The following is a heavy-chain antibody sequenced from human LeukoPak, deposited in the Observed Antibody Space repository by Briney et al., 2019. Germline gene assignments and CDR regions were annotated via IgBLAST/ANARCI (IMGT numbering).Heavy chain of an antibody. CDR1: GGSISSGYY. CDR2: IHHSGST. V-gene: IGHV4-38-2*02. J-gene: IGHJ5*02. D-gene: IGHD6-13*01. Sequence: PSETLSLTCTVSGGSISSGYYWGWIRQPPGKGLEWIGSIHHSGSTYYNPSLKSRVTKSLDTSKNQFSLKLSSVTAADTAVYYCAREAAAGTFDPWGQGTLVTVSS. CDR3: AREAAAGTFDP.